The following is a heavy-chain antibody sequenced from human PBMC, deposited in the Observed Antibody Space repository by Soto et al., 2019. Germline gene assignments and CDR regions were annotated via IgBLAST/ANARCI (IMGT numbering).Heavy chain of an antibody. CDR2: INPNSGVT. D-gene: IGHD3-22*01. J-gene: IGHJ3*02. CDR3: AREISGYDSSGYYFRDAFDI. CDR1: GYTFTAYY. V-gene: IGHV1-2*02. Sequence: ASVKVSCKASGYTFTAYYMHWVRQAPGQGLEWMGWINPNSGVTNYAQKFQGRVTITADKSTSTAYMELSSLRSEDTAVYYCAREISGYDSSGYYFRDAFDIWGQGTMFTVSS.